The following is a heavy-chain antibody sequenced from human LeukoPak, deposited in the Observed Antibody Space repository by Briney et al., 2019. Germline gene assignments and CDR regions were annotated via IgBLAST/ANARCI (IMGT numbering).Heavy chain of an antibody. D-gene: IGHD6-13*01. V-gene: IGHV3-74*01. CDR2: INSDGSST. Sequence: GGSLRLSCAASGFTFSSYLMHWVRQAPGKGLVWVSRINSDGSSTSYADSVKGRFTISRDNAKNTLYLQMNSLRAEDTAVYYCARDRSKAGRIDYWGQGTLVTVSS. CDR3: ARDRSKAGRIDY. J-gene: IGHJ4*02. CDR1: GFTFSSYL.